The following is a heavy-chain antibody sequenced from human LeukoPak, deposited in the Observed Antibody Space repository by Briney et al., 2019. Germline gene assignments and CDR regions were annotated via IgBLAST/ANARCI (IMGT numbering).Heavy chain of an antibody. V-gene: IGHV1-8*03. CDR1: GYTFTSYD. Sequence: ASVKVSCKASGYTFTSYDINWVRQATGQGLEWMGWMNPNSGNTGYAQKFQGRVTITRNTSISTAYMELSSLRSEDTAVYYCARDSRYYGSGSYYPVDYWGQGTLVTVSS. J-gene: IGHJ4*02. CDR3: ARDSRYYGSGSYYPVDY. CDR2: MNPNSGNT. D-gene: IGHD3-10*01.